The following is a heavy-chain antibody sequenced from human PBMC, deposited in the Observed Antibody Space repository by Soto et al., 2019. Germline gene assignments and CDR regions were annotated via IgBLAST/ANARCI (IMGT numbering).Heavy chain of an antibody. J-gene: IGHJ4*02. CDR2: ISYDGSNK. CDR3: ARGLYSSLYYFDY. V-gene: IGHV3-30-3*01. Sequence: GGFLRLSCAASGFTFSSYAMHWVRQAPGKGLEWVAVISYDGSNKYYADSVKGRFTISRDNSKSTLYLQMNRLRADDTAVYYCARGLYSSLYYFDYWGQGALVTVSS. CDR1: GFTFSSYA. D-gene: IGHD6-6*01.